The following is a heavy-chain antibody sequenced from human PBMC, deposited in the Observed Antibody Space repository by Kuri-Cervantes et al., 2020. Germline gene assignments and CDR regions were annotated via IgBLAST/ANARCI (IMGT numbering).Heavy chain of an antibody. J-gene: IGHJ4*02. Sequence: GGSLRLSCAASGFTFSDYYMSWIRQAPGKGLEWVSGISGSGGSTYYADSVKGRFTISRDNSKNTLYLQMNSLRAEDTAVYYCAKEGVGATPAFFDYWGQGTLVTVSS. V-gene: IGHV3-23*01. D-gene: IGHD1-26*01. CDR2: ISGSGGST. CDR1: GFTFSDYY. CDR3: AKEGVGATPAFFDY.